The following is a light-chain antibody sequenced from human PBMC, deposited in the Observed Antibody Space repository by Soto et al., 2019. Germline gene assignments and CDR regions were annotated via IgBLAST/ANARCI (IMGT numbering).Light chain of an antibody. CDR2: GAS. V-gene: IGKV3-15*01. Sequence: EIVMTQSPATLSVSPGERATLSCRASQSISSNLAWYQQKPGQAPRLLIYGASTRATGIPARFTGSGSGTEFTLTISSLEPEDFAVYYCQQRSNWPRTFGQGTKV. J-gene: IGKJ1*01. CDR3: QQRSNWPRT. CDR1: QSISSN.